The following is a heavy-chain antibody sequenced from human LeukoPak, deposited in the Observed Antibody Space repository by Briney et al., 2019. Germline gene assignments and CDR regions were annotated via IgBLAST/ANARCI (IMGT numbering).Heavy chain of an antibody. J-gene: IGHJ4*02. D-gene: IGHD3-16*01. V-gene: IGHV3-21*01. CDR2: TSSSSHYI. CDR3: ARDLFDDYSLDY. CDR1: GFTFSSYS. Sequence: GGSLRLSCTASGFTFSSYSMNWVRQAPGKGLEWVSSTSSSSHYIYYADSVKGRLTISGDNAKNSLYLQMNSLRAEDTAVSYCARDLFDDYSLDYWGQGTLVTVSS.